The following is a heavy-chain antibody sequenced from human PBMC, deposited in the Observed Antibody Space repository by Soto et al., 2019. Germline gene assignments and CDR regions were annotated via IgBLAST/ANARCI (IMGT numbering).Heavy chain of an antibody. CDR3: AREVQVHTPDFVY. V-gene: IGHV1-69*01. CDR2: ISPMFGAA. J-gene: IGHJ4*02. D-gene: IGHD3-10*01. Sequence: QVQLVQSGAEMKKPGSSVKVSCQSSGGTFNTYAMNWVRQAPGQGPEWMGDISPMFGAANYAPKFQGRVTITAEESTGTSYMQLSSLTLEDTALYFCAREVQVHTPDFVYWGQGTLVTVSS. CDR1: GGTFNTYA.